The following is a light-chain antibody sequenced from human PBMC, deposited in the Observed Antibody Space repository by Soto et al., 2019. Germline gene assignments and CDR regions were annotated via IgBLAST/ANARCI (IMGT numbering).Light chain of an antibody. V-gene: IGLV4-69*02. CDR3: QTWGTGIQV. CDR1: SGHSSNA. Sequence: QSVLTQSPSVSASLGASVKLTCSLSSGHSSNAIAWHQQQPEKGPRFLMKVNNDGSHGKGDGIPDRFSGSSSGAERYLTISSLQSEDEAEYYCQTWGTGIQVFGGGTQLTVL. CDR2: VNNDGSH. J-gene: IGLJ3*02.